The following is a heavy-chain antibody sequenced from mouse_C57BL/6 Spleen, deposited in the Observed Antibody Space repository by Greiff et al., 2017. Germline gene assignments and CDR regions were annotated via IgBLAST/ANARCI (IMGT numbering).Heavy chain of an antibody. CDR2: ISSGGDYI. CDR3: TRAITTVVATDFDV. D-gene: IGHD1-1*01. J-gene: IGHJ1*03. V-gene: IGHV5-9-1*02. Sequence: EVKLVESGEGLVKPGGSLKLSCAASGFTFSSYAMSWVRQTPEKRLEWVAYISSGGDYIYYADTVKGRFTISRDNARNTLYLQMSSLKSEDTAMYYCTRAITTVVATDFDVWGTGTTVTVSS. CDR1: GFTFSSYA.